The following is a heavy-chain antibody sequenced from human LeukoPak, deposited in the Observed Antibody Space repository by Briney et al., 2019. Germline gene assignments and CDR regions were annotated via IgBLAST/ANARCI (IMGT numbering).Heavy chain of an antibody. V-gene: IGHV4-34*01. Sequence: NSSETLSLTCAVYGGSFSGYYWSWIRQPPGKGLEWIGEINHSGSTNYNPSLKSRVTISVDTSKNQFSLKLSSVTAADTAVYYCARGRGGDYVPDYWGQGTLVTVSS. D-gene: IGHD4-17*01. CDR3: ARGRGGDYVPDY. CDR2: INHSGST. J-gene: IGHJ4*02. CDR1: GGSFSGYY.